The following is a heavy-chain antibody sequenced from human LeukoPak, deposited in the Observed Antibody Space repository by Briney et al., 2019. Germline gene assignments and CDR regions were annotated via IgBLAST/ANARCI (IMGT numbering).Heavy chain of an antibody. Sequence: GESLKISCKGSGYSFTNYWIGWVRQMPGKGLEWMVIIYPGDSDTRYSPSFQGQVTIPADKSTSTAYLQWSSLRASDTAMYYCARLAGDGYNSFDNWGRGTLVTVSS. CDR2: IYPGDSDT. CDR3: ARLAGDGYNSFDN. D-gene: IGHD5-24*01. CDR1: GYSFTNYW. J-gene: IGHJ4*02. V-gene: IGHV5-51*01.